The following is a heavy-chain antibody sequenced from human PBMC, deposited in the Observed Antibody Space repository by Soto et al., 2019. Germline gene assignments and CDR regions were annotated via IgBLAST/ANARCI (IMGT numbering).Heavy chain of an antibody. V-gene: IGHV3-23*01. Sequence: GGSLRLSCAASGFTFSSYAMSWVRQAPGKGLDWVSGISGSGGSTYYADSVKGRFTISRDNSKNTLYLQMNSLRAEDTAVYYCAKSSAPGIAVAGTVPRFDYWGQGTLVTVSS. CDR3: AKSSAPGIAVAGTVPRFDY. J-gene: IGHJ4*02. CDR2: ISGSGGST. CDR1: GFTFSSYA. D-gene: IGHD6-19*01.